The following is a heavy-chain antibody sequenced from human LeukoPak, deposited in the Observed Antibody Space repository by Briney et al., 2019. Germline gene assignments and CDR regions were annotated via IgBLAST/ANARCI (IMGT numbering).Heavy chain of an antibody. J-gene: IGHJ6*03. D-gene: IGHD1-14*01. CDR2: IYHSGST. CDR1: GYSISSGYY. V-gene: IGHV4-38-2*02. Sequence: PSETLSLTCTVSGYSISSGYYWGWIRQPPGKGLEWIGSIYHSGSTYYNPSLKSRVTISVDTSKNQFSLKLSSVTAADTAVYYCASWCSQLGRYLKTGGPAYYYYYMDVWGKGTTVTVSS. CDR3: ASWCSQLGRYLKTGGPAYYYYYMDV.